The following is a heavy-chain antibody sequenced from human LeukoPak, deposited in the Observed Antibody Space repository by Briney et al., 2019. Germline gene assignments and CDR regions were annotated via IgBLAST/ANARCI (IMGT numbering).Heavy chain of an antibody. Sequence: GGSLRLSCAASGFTFSTYNMSWVRQAPGKGLEWVSFISSSNSYIYYADSVKGRFTISRDNAKNSLYLQMNSLRAEDTAVYYCAREIAAAGSNYFDYWGQGTLVTVSS. CDR1: GFTFSTYN. V-gene: IGHV3-21*01. J-gene: IGHJ4*02. CDR3: AREIAAAGSNYFDY. CDR2: ISSSNSYI. D-gene: IGHD6-13*01.